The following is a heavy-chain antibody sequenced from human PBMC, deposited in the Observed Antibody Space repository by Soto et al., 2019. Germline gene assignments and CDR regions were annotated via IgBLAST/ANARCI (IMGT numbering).Heavy chain of an antibody. Sequence: QVQLVESGGGVVQPGRSLRLSCAASGFTFSSYGMHWVRQAPGKGLEWVAVIWYDGSTKYYADSVKGRFTISRDNSKNTLYLQMNSLRAADTAVDYCARDNAIDSSSWGQGTRVTVSS. CDR1: GFTFSSYG. CDR2: IWYDGSTK. J-gene: IGHJ4*02. D-gene: IGHD6-13*01. CDR3: ARDNAIDSSS. V-gene: IGHV3-33*01.